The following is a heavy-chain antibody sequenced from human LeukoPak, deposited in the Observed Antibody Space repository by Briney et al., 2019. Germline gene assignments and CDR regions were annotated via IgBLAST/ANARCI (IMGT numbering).Heavy chain of an antibody. CDR1: GYTFTSYY. Sequence: SVKVSCKASGYTFTSYYMHWVRQAPGQGLEWMGGIIPIFGTANYAQKFQGRVTITADKSTSTAYMELSSLRSEDTAVYYCARGSGDSSGYYDYWGQGTLVTVSS. CDR2: IIPIFGTA. CDR3: ARGSGDSSGYYDY. V-gene: IGHV1-69*06. D-gene: IGHD3-22*01. J-gene: IGHJ4*02.